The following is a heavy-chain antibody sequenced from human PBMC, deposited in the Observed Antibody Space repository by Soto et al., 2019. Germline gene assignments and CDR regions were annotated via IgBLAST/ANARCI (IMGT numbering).Heavy chain of an antibody. CDR3: ARGWFGPDV. D-gene: IGHD3-10*01. Sequence: EVQLVESGGGLVQPGGSLRLSCAASEFTFSGRSVHWVRQAPGKGLVWVSGIDKVGTDSTYADSVKRRFTSSRDNANNTVYIKMHRLGVDDTAVYYCARGWFGPDVWGKGTKVTVSS. CDR2: IDKVGTDS. J-gene: IGHJ6*03. V-gene: IGHV3-74*01. CDR1: EFTFSGRS.